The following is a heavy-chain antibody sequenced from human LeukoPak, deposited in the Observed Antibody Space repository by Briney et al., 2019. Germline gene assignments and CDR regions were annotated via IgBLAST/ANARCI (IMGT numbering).Heavy chain of an antibody. J-gene: IGHJ5*02. CDR3: ARTRPELGYCSSTSCYEWFDP. CDR2: INPNSGGT. D-gene: IGHD2-2*01. Sequence: ASVKVSCKASGYTFTGYYMHWVRQAPGQGPEWMGWINPNSGGTNYAQKFQGRVTMTRDTSISTAYMELSRLRSDDTAVYYCARTRPELGYCSSTSCYEWFDPWGQGTLVTVSS. CDR1: GYTFTGYY. V-gene: IGHV1-2*02.